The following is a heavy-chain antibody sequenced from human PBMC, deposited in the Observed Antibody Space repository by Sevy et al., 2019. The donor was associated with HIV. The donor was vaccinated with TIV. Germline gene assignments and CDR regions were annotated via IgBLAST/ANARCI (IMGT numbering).Heavy chain of an antibody. CDR2: IKQEGSEK. V-gene: IGHV3-7*03. J-gene: IGHJ4*02. CDR3: ARSPGIAAAGTVPTD. CDR1: GFTFSSYW. D-gene: IGHD6-13*01. Sequence: GGSLRLSCAASGFTFSSYWMSWVRQAPGKGLEWVANIKQEGSEKYYVDSVKGRFTISRDNAKNSLYLQMNSLRAEDTAVYYCARSPGIAAAGTVPTDWGQGTLVTVSS.